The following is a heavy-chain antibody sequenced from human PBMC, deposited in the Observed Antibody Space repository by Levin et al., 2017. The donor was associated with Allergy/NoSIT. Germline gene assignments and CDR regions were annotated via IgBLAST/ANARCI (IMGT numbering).Heavy chain of an antibody. D-gene: IGHD2-15*01. Sequence: SETLSLTCAVYGGSFSGYYWSWIRQPPGKGLEWIGEINHSGSTNYNPSLKSRVTISVDTSTNQFSLTLSSVTAADTAVYYCARGDLIVGMVAATRLCDAFDIWGQGTMVTVSS. CDR2: INHSGST. V-gene: IGHV4-34*01. CDR3: ARGDLIVGMVAATRLCDAFDI. J-gene: IGHJ3*02. CDR1: GGSFSGYY.